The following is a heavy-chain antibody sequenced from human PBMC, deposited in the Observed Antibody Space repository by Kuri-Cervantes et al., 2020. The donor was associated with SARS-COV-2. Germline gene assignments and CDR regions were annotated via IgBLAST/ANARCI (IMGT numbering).Heavy chain of an antibody. CDR3: AHVYTSSWYVDY. V-gene: IGHV2-5*02. CDR1: GFSLTTSGVG. CDR2: IYWADDK. J-gene: IGHJ4*02. Sequence: SGPTLVKPTQTLTLTCTFSGFSLTTSGVGVGWIRQPPGKALECLAVIYWADDKRYSQSLRSRLSITKDTSKNQVVLTMTNMDPVDTATYYCAHVYTSSWYVDYWGQGTLVTVSS. D-gene: IGHD6-13*01.